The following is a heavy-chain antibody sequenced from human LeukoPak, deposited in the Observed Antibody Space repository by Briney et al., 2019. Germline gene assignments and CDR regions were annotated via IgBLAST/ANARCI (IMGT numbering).Heavy chain of an antibody. Sequence: SETLSLTCSVSGGSISTSSSYWGWIRQPPGKGLEWIGSIYYSGSSFDNPALKSRLPISVVTSKNQFSRKPSYVTAADTAVYYCARVRKSSYHYFDSWGQGTLVTVSS. J-gene: IGHJ4*02. V-gene: IGHV4-39*01. CDR2: IYYSGSS. CDR1: GGSISTSSSY. D-gene: IGHD6-6*01. CDR3: ARVRKSSYHYFDS.